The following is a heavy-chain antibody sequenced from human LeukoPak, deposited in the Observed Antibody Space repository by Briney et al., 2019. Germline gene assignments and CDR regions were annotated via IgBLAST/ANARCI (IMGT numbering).Heavy chain of an antibody. V-gene: IGHV3-21*01. D-gene: IGHD3-3*01. CDR1: GFTFSRYS. Sequence: GGSLRLSCAASGFTFSRYSMNWVRQAPGKGLEWVSSISSSSSYIYYADSVKGRFTISRDNAKNSLYLQMNSLRAEDTSVYYCARRRVYDFWSGSWFDPWGQGTLVTVSS. CDR2: ISSSSSYI. CDR3: ARRRVYDFWSGSWFDP. J-gene: IGHJ5*02.